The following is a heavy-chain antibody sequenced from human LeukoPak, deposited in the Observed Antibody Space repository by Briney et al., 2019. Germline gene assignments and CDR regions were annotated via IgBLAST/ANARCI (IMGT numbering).Heavy chain of an antibody. CDR1: GFTFSSYS. J-gene: IGHJ5*02. CDR2: ISSSRNYI. D-gene: IGHD3-22*01. V-gene: IGHV3-21*04. CDR3: AKDRIVVVISSSWFDP. Sequence: GGSLRLSCAASGFTFSSYSMNWVRQAPGKGLEWVSSISSSRNYIYYADSVKGRFTISRDNSKNTLYLQMNSLRAEDTAVYYCAKDRIVVVISSSWFDPWGQGTLVTVSS.